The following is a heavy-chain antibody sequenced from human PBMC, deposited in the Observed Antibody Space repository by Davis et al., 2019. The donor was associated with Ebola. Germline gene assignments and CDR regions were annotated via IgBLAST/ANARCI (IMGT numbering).Heavy chain of an antibody. Sequence: GESLKISCAASGFTFSSYAMHWVRQAPGKGLEWVAVISYDGSNKYYADSVKGRFTISRDNSKNTLYLQMNSLRAEDTAVYYCARDLMVGFGELLWAYYYYGMDVWGQGTTVTVSS. CDR1: GFTFSSYA. CDR2: ISYDGSNK. D-gene: IGHD3-10*01. CDR3: ARDLMVGFGELLWAYYYYGMDV. V-gene: IGHV3-30-3*01. J-gene: IGHJ6*02.